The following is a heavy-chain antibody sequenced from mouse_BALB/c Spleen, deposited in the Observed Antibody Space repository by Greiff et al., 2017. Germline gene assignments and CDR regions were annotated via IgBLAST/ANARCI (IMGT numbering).Heavy chain of an antibody. CDR1: GFTFSSFG. J-gene: IGHJ4*01. CDR2: ISSGSSTI. D-gene: IGHD1-1*01. Sequence: EVQLQESGGGLVQPGGSRKLSCAASGFTFSSFGMHWVRQAPEKGLEWVAYISSGSSTIYYADTVKGRFTISRDNPKNTLFLQMTSLRSEDTAMYYCARLLPYAMDYWGQGTSVTVSS. CDR3: ARLLPYAMDY. V-gene: IGHV5-17*02.